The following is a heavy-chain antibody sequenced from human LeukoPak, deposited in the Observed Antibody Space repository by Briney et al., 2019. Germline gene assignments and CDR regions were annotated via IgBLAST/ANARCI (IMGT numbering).Heavy chain of an antibody. V-gene: IGHV4-38-2*01. J-gene: IGHJ2*01. Sequence: SEILSVTCAVCDYFISCGFYWGWMRQPPGKGLEWIGCFYHGESPYYKPSLNSPVTISVHTSKQQISMRLTSVTAADSAVYYCARLIRRTNWYFELWGRGTLATVSS. D-gene: IGHD1/OR15-1a*01. CDR3: ARLIRRTNWYFEL. CDR1: DYFISCGFY. CDR2: FYHGESP.